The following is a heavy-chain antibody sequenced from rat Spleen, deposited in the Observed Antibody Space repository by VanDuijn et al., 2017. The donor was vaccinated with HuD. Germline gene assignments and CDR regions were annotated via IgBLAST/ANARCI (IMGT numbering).Heavy chain of an antibody. CDR1: GFTFSDYY. V-gene: IGHV5-27*01. CDR3: TIDFRRFAY. CDR2: VSSSGGDT. J-gene: IGHJ3*01. Sequence: EVQLVESDGGLVQPGRSLKLSCAASGFTFSDYYMAWVRQAPTKGLVWVATVSSSGGDTYYPDSVKGRFTISRDNAKSTLYLQMNRLRSEDTDTYYCTIDFRRFAYWGQGTLVTVSS.